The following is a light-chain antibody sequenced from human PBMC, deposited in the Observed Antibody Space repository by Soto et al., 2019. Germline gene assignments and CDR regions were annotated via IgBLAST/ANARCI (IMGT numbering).Light chain of an antibody. CDR1: SSDVGSYNL. V-gene: IGLV2-23*02. CDR2: EVS. J-gene: IGLJ2*01. CDR3: YSYAGGGVGK. Sequence: QSALTQPASVAGSPGQWITISCTGASSDVGSYNLVSWYQQHPGKATKLMIYEVSQRPSGVSNRFSGSKSGNTSSLTISGLQAEDEADYYCYSYAGGGVGKFGGGTKLTVL.